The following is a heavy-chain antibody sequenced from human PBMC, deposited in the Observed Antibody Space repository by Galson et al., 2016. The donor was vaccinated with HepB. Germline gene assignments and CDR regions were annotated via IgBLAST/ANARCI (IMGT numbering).Heavy chain of an antibody. D-gene: IGHD4-17*01. Sequence: SLRLSCAASGFIFGDYYMSWIRQAPGKGLEWISYIAGGSTTVYHADSVKGRFTVSRDNAKRTLFLQMDRLRVDDTAMYFCARDREPETTMPIFDHWGQGVLVTVSS. CDR3: ARDREPETTMPIFDH. V-gene: IGHV3-11*01. J-gene: IGHJ4*02. CDR1: GFIFGDYY. CDR2: IAGGSTTV.